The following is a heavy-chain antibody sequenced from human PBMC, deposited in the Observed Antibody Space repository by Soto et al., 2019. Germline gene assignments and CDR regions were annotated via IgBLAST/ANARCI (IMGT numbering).Heavy chain of an antibody. J-gene: IGHJ3*02. Sequence: GGSLRLSCAASGFTFSSYAMHWVRQAPGKGLEWVAVISYDGSNKYYADSVKGRFTISRDNSKNTLYLQMNSLRAEDTAVYYCARAITMIVVVITIGAFDIWGQGTMVTVSS. V-gene: IGHV3-30-3*01. D-gene: IGHD3-22*01. CDR2: ISYDGSNK. CDR3: ARAITMIVVVITIGAFDI. CDR1: GFTFSSYA.